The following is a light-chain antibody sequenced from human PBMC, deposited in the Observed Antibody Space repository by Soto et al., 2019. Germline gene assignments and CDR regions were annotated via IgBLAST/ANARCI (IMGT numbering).Light chain of an antibody. J-gene: IGLJ1*01. V-gene: IGLV2-8*01. CDR2: EVN. Sequence: ALTQPPSASGSPGQSVAISCTGTSSDVGGYNYVSWYQQHPGKAPKLMIYEVNKRPSGVPDRFSGSKSGNTASLTVSGLQAEDEADYYCSSYAGSSNVFGTGTKATV. CDR3: SSYAGSSNV. CDR1: SSDVGGYNY.